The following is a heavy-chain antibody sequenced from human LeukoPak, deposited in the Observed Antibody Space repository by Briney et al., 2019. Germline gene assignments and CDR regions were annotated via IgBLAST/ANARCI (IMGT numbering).Heavy chain of an antibody. Sequence: GASVKVSCKASGYIFTDYYMHWVRQAPGQGLDWMGIINPSGGSTTYKQKFRGRVTMTRDTSTSIVYMELSSLRSEDTAVYYCARVGRRGYPYGYSPEYFQHWGQGTLVTVSS. V-gene: IGHV1-46*01. J-gene: IGHJ1*01. D-gene: IGHD5-18*01. CDR1: GYIFTDYY. CDR3: ARVGRRGYPYGYSPEYFQH. CDR2: INPSGGST.